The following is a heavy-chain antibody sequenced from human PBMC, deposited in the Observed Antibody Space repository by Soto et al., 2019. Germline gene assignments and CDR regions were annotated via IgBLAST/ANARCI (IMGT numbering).Heavy chain of an antibody. V-gene: IGHV3-30*18. CDR2: ISYDGSNK. Sequence: GGSLRLSCAASGFTFSSYGMHWVRQAPGKGLEWVAVISYDGSNKYYANSVKGRFTISRDNSKNTLYLQMNSLRAEDTAVYYCAKVLYAFSGSYVLLNWGQGTLVTVSS. CDR1: GFTFSSYG. J-gene: IGHJ4*02. D-gene: IGHD1-26*01. CDR3: AKVLYAFSGSYVLLN.